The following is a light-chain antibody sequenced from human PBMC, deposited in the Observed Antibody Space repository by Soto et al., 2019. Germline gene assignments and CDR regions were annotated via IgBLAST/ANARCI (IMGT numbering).Light chain of an antibody. Sequence: PGERVTVSCRASQSVSSSYLTCYQHKPGQAPRLLIYGXXTRATSIXXRCSVIGSGAXFTLTXSILQPEDFAVYYCQEDYNLLFFGQGTRLXXK. J-gene: IGKJ5*01. CDR2: GXX. V-gene: IGKV3D-7*01. CDR3: QEDYNLLF. CDR1: QSVSSSY.